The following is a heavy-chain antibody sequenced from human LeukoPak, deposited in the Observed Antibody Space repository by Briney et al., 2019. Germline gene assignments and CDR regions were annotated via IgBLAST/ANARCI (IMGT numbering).Heavy chain of an antibody. CDR1: GFTFSSYA. Sequence: PGGSLRLSCAASGFTFSSYAMSWVRQAPGKGLEWVSAISGSGGSTYYADSVKGRFTISRDNSKNTLYLQMNSLRAEDTAVYYCAKPSLPMTTVTPFDYWGQGTLVTVSS. CDR3: AKPSLPMTTVTPFDY. V-gene: IGHV3-23*01. CDR2: ISGSGGST. D-gene: IGHD4-17*01. J-gene: IGHJ4*02.